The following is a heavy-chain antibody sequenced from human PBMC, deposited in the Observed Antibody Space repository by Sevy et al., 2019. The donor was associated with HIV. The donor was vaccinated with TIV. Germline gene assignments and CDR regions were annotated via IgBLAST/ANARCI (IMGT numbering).Heavy chain of an antibody. CDR1: GGTFSGHY. CDR2: INHSGST. V-gene: IGHV4-34*01. J-gene: IGHJ4*02. Sequence: SETLSLTCAVYGGTFSGHYWSWIRQPPGKGLEWIGQINHSGSTNYNPSLKSRVTISADTSKNQFSLKVSSVTGADTAVYYCVRGKLGATIEDKSFDYWGQGTLVTVSS. D-gene: IGHD1-26*01. CDR3: VRGKLGATIEDKSFDY.